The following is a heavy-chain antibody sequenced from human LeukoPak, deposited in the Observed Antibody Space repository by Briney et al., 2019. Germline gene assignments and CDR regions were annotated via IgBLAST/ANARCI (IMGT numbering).Heavy chain of an antibody. V-gene: IGHV3-21*04. CDR3: ARDCYDSNYNGGWFDP. CDR2: ISGGSSDI. J-gene: IGHJ5*02. D-gene: IGHD3-22*01. Sequence: PGGSLRLSCAASGFTFDTCSMNWVRQPPGKGLEWVSSISGGSSDIYYADSVKGRFTISRDNAKNSLYLQMNSLRAEDTAVYYCARDCYDSNYNGGWFDPWGQGTLVTVSS. CDR1: GFTFDTCS.